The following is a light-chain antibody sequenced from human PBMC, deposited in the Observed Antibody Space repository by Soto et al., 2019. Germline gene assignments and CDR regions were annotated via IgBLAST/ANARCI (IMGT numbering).Light chain of an antibody. CDR2: DVS. V-gene: IGLV2-11*01. Sequence: QSALTQPHSVSGSPGQSVTISCTGTSSDVGGYNYVSWYQQHPGKAPKLMIYDVSKRPSGVPDRFSGSKSGNTASLTISGLQPEDEADYYCCSYAGSYVFGTGTKLTVL. CDR1: SSDVGGYNY. CDR3: CSYAGSYV. J-gene: IGLJ1*01.